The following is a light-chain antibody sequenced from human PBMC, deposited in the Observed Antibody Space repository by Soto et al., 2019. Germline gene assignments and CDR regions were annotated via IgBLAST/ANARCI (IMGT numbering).Light chain of an antibody. J-gene: IGLJ1*01. CDR2: QVC. V-gene: IGLV2-14*01. CDR1: SSDVGGYNY. CDR3: SSSTSSSTDV. Sequence: QSALTQPASVSGSPGQSITISCTGTSSDVGGYNYFSWYQQHPGKAPKLVIYQVCNQTSGFSDRFSGSRYVNTASLTISGLKTEDEADYYCSSSTSSSTDVFGTGTKLTVL.